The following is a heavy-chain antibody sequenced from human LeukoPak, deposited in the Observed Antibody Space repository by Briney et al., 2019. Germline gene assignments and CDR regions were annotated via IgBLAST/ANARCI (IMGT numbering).Heavy chain of an antibody. CDR1: GFTFSSYS. CDR2: ISSSSSYI. D-gene: IGHD3-22*01. CDR3: AGVPLHDDSGHYYPH. Sequence: GGSLRLSCAASGFTFSSYSMNWVRQAPGKGLEWVSSISSSSSYIYYADSVKGRSTISRDNAKNSLYLQMNSLRAEDTAVYYCAGVPLHDDSGHYYPHWGQGTLVTVSS. V-gene: IGHV3-21*01. J-gene: IGHJ1*01.